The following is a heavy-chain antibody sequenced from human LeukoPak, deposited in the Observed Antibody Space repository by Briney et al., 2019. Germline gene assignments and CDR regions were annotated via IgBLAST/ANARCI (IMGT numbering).Heavy chain of an antibody. D-gene: IGHD1-26*01. J-gene: IGHJ4*02. Sequence: PGGSLRLSCAASGFTFSSYWMSWVRQAPGKGLEWVANIKQDGSEKYYVDSVKGRFTISRDSAKNALFLQMNSLRAEDTAVYYCARDRSGGFDYWGQGTLVTVSS. CDR1: GFTFSSYW. CDR3: ARDRSGGFDY. V-gene: IGHV3-7*01. CDR2: IKQDGSEK.